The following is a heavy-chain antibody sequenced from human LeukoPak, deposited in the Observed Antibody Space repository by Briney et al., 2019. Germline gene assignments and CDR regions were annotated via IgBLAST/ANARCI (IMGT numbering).Heavy chain of an antibody. J-gene: IGHJ3*02. Sequence: GGSLRLSCTASGFTISTYWMSWVRQAPGKGLEWVSAISGGGGNTYYADSVKGRFTISRDNSKNTLYLQMNSLRAEDTAVYYCGKNRYSGSLSPFDIWGQGTMVTVSS. V-gene: IGHV3-23*01. CDR2: ISGGGGNT. D-gene: IGHD1-26*01. CDR3: GKNRYSGSLSPFDI. CDR1: GFTISTYW.